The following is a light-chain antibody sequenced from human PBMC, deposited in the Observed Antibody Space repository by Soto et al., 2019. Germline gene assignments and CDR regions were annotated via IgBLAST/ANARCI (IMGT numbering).Light chain of an antibody. CDR2: EVT. J-gene: IGLJ3*02. CDR1: SSELGDFKY. V-gene: IGLV2-8*01. Sequence: QSVLTQPPSASGSPGQSVTISCTGTSSELGDFKYVSWYQHHPGKAPKLLIYEVTKRPSGVPDRFSGSKSGNTASLAVSGLQADDEADYYCSSYAGTRGVFGGGTKVTVL. CDR3: SSYAGTRGV.